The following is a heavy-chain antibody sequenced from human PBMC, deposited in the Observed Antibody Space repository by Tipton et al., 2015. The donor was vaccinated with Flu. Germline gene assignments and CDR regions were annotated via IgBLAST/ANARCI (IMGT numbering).Heavy chain of an antibody. D-gene: IGHD1-26*01. CDR2: ISSAGTTI. CDR3: SRDVPWEPRGP. Sequence: SLRLSCEASGFTFSDTYMSWIRQGPGKGLEWVSYISSAGTTIHYAESVKGRFTISRDNAKNSLYLQMNSLRAEDTAVYYCSRDVPWEPRGPWGQGTLVTVSS. V-gene: IGHV3-11*01. J-gene: IGHJ4*02. CDR1: GFTFSDTY.